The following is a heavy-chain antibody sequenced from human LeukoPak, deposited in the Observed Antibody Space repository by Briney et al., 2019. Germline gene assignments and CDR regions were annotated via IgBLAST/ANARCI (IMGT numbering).Heavy chain of an antibody. CDR2: INTNTGNP. V-gene: IGHV7-4-1*02. CDR1: GYTFTSYA. D-gene: IGHD6-13*01. CDR3: ARGIGSIAAAVEDY. Sequence: GASVKVSCKASGYTFTSYAMNWVRQAPGQGLEWMGWINTNTGNPTYAQGFTGRFVFSLDTSVSTAYLRISSLKAEDTAVYYCARGIGSIAAAVEDYWGQGTLVTVSS. J-gene: IGHJ4*02.